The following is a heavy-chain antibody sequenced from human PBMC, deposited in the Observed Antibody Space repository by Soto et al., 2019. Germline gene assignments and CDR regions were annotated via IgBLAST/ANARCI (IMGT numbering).Heavy chain of an antibody. CDR2: ISGSSSSI. D-gene: IGHD2-15*01. CDR3: ATGPIYSNIDN. V-gene: IGHV3-48*02. J-gene: IGHJ4*02. Sequence: PGGSLRLSCAAPGFPFSSTFMNWVRQAPGKGLEWVSYISGSSSSIFYADSVKGRFTVSRDNAMNSLFLQMNNLRDEDSAVYYCATGPIYSNIDNWGQGTQVTVSS. CDR1: GFPFSSTF.